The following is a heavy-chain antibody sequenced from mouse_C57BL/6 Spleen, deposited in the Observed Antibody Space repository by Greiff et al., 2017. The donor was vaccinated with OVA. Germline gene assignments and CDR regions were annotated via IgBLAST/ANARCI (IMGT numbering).Heavy chain of an antibody. Sequence: VQLQESGAELVRPGSSVKLSCKASGYTFTSYWMHWVKQRPIQGLEWIGNIDPSDSETHYNQKFKDKATLTVDKSSSTAYMQLSSLTSEDSAVYYCARRYFDVWGTGTTVTVSS. CDR2: IDPSDSET. CDR1: GYTFTSYW. J-gene: IGHJ1*03. CDR3: ARRYFDV. V-gene: IGHV1-52*01.